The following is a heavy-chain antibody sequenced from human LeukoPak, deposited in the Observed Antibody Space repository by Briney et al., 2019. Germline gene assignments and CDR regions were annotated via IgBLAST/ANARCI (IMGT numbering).Heavy chain of an antibody. CDR1: GYTFTSYY. V-gene: IGHV1-46*01. Sequence: ASVKVSCKASGYTFTSYYMHWVRQAPGQGLEWMGMINPSGGSTSYAQKFQGRVTMTRDTSTSTVYMELSSLRSEDTAVYYCARADFGVAVAGTFDYWGQGTLVTVSS. J-gene: IGHJ4*02. D-gene: IGHD6-19*01. CDR2: INPSGGST. CDR3: ARADFGVAVAGTFDY.